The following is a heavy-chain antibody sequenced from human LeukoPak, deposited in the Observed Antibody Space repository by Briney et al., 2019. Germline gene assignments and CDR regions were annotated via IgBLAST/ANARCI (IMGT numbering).Heavy chain of an antibody. CDR3: ACREFYSPWPGP. J-gene: IGHJ5*02. Sequence: GESLKISCKGSGYSFTSYWIGWVRQTPGKGLEWMGVIYPGDSRTRYNPSFEGQVTISADKSINTAYLQWSSLKASDTAMYYCACREFYSPWPGPWGQGTLVTVSS. CDR2: IYPGDSRT. CDR1: GYSFTSYW. V-gene: IGHV5-51*01. D-gene: IGHD5-18*01.